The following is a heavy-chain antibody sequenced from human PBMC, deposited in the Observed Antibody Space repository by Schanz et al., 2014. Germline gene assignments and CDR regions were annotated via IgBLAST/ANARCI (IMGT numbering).Heavy chain of an antibody. CDR3: ARDAVTSVLTPGFYY. CDR2: IGYDGSEK. CDR1: GFTFSSYG. Sequence: QVQLVESGGGVVQPGRSLRLSCAASGFTFSSYGMHWVRQAPGKGLEWVANIGYDGSEKYYVDSVKGRFTISRDNAKKSLYLRMNSLRAEDTAVYYCARDAVTSVLTPGFYYWGQGTLVTVSS. V-gene: IGHV3-33*01. J-gene: IGHJ4*02. D-gene: IGHD4-17*01.